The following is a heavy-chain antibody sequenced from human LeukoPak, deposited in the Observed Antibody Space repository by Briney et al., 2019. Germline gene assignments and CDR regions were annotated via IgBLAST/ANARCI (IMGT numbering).Heavy chain of an antibody. D-gene: IGHD2-2*01. CDR1: GFSLSTSGVG. CDR2: IYWNDDK. Sequence: SGPTLVKPTQTLTLTCTFSGFSLSTSGVGVGWIRQPPGKALEWLALIYWNDDKRYSPSLKSRLTTTKDTSKNQVVLTMTNMDPVDTATYYCAHRPGYCSSTSCLDYWGQGTLVTVSS. CDR3: AHRPGYCSSTSCLDY. V-gene: IGHV2-5*01. J-gene: IGHJ4*02.